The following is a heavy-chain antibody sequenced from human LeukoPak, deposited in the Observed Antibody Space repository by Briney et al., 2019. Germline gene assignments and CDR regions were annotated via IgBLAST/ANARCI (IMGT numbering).Heavy chain of an antibody. CDR2: MSGSGETT. D-gene: IGHD6-19*01. J-gene: IGHJ5*02. Sequence: PGGSLRLSCVASGFPFGSYAMSWVRLAPETGLEWVSVMSGSGETTYYADSVKGRFTISRDNSKNTLYLQMKSLRVEDTAVYYCAKNPFVEASSLWFEPWGQGTLVTVSS. CDR3: AKNPFVEASSLWFEP. CDR1: GFPFGSYA. V-gene: IGHV3-23*01.